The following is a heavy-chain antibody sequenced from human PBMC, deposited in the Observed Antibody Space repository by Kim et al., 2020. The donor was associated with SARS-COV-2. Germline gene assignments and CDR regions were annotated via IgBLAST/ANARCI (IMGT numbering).Heavy chain of an antibody. V-gene: IGHV4-31*02. Sequence: SLKGRVTISVDTSKNQFSLKLSSVTAADTAVYYCARSPVPYYDSSGYYDYWGQGTLVTVSS. D-gene: IGHD3-22*01. J-gene: IGHJ4*02. CDR3: ARSPVPYYDSSGYYDY.